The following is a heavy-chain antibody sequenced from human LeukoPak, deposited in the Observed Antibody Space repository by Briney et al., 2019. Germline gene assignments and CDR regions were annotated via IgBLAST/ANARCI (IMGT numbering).Heavy chain of an antibody. CDR3: ASLRWGSGSYWRKYYFDY. CDR2: IYYSGST. J-gene: IGHJ4*02. V-gene: IGHV4-39*01. D-gene: IGHD3-10*01. CDR1: GGSISSSSYY. Sequence: PSETLSLTCTVSGGSISSSSYYWGWIRQPPGKGLEWIGSIYYSGSTYYNPSLKSRVTISVDTSKNQFSLKLSSVTAADTAVYYCASLRWGSGSYWRKYYFDYWGRGTLVTVSS.